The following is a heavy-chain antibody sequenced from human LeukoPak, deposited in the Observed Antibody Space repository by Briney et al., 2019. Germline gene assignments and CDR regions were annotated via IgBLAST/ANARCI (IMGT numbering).Heavy chain of an antibody. CDR3: ATHTIFGVVTYAFHI. V-gene: IGHV1-24*01. J-gene: IGHJ3*02. Sequence: ASVKVSCKVSGYSGIELDMHWVRQAPGKGLEWVGGFDREDGETVYARRFQGRVTMTEDTSTDTAYMELSSLTSEDTAVYYCATHTIFGVVTYAFHIWGRGTLVTVSS. D-gene: IGHD3-3*01. CDR2: FDREDGET. CDR1: GYSGIELD.